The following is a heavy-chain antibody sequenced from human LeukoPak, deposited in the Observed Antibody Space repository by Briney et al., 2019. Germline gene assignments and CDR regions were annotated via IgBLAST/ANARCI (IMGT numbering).Heavy chain of an antibody. CDR3: ARGMDGYGPDAFDI. J-gene: IGHJ3*02. CDR1: GFTFSSNV. V-gene: IGHV3-23*01. CDR2: SGTYGRT. Sequence: GRSLRLSCVASGFTFSSNVLNWVRQAPGKGLEWVSVSGTYGRTQYADSVKGRFTISRDSSKNTLYLQINSLRVEDTAVYYCARGMDGYGPDAFDIWGQGTMVTVSS. D-gene: IGHD5-24*01.